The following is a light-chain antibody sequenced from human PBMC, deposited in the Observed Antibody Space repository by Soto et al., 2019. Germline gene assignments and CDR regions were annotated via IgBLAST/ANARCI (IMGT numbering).Light chain of an antibody. Sequence: EIVMTQSPATLSLSPGEGATLSCRASQSVSTDLAWYRQKPGQAPRILICGASSRAPDIPARFSGSGSGTEFTLTISRLQSEDFAVYYWHQYNDWHLTFGGGTTVEIK. V-gene: IGKV3-15*01. CDR1: QSVSTD. CDR3: HQYNDWHLT. CDR2: GAS. J-gene: IGKJ4*01.